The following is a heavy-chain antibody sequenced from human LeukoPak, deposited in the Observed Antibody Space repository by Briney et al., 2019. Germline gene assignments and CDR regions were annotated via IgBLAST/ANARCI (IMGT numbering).Heavy chain of an antibody. J-gene: IGHJ4*02. Sequence: PPETLSLTCTVSGGSISSYYWSWIRQPPGKGLEWIGYIYYSGSTNYNPSLKSRVTISVDKSKNQFSLKLSSVTAADTAVYYCVIVGATFDYWGQGTLVTVSS. V-gene: IGHV4-59*12. CDR3: VIVGATFDY. D-gene: IGHD1-26*01. CDR1: GGSISSYY. CDR2: IYYSGST.